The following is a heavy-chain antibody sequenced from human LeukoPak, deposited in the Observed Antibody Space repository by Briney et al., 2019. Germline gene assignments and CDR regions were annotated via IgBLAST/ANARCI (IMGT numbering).Heavy chain of an antibody. J-gene: IGHJ3*02. Sequence: SETLSLTCTVSGGSISSSSYYWGWIRQPPGKGLEWIGSIYYSGSTYYNPSLKSRVTISVDTSMNQFSLKLSSVTAADTAVYYCARLNCSRTSCDAFDIWGQGTMVTVSS. V-gene: IGHV4-39*01. CDR3: ARLNCSRTSCDAFDI. CDR1: GGSISSSSYY. CDR2: IYYSGST. D-gene: IGHD2-2*01.